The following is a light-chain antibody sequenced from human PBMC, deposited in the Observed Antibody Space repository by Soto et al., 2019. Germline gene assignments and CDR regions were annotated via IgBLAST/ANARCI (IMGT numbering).Light chain of an antibody. CDR2: AAS. V-gene: IGKV1-6*01. J-gene: IGKJ1*01. CDR1: QGIIND. Sequence: AIQMTQSPSSLSPSLGDRVTITCRASQGIINDLGWYQQKPGKAPKLLIYAASSLESGVPSRFSGSGSGTDFTLTLSSLQPADFDSHHCKKDYPYTCTFGQGTKVDIK. CDR3: KKDYPYTCT.